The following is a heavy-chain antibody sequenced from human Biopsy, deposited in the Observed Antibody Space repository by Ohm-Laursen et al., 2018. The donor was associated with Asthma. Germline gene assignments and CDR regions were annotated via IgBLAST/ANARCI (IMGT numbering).Heavy chain of an antibody. V-gene: IGHV3-30*18. CDR2: ISFDGSNK. CDR3: AKDVFPGWELRRGPDY. J-gene: IGHJ4*02. CDR1: GFTFGDYW. Sequence: SLRLSCSASGFTFGDYWVSWVRQAPGKGLDWVAVISFDGSNKNYTDSVKGRFTISRDNSRNTLHLQMNSLRAEDTAVYYCAKDVFPGWELRRGPDYWGQGTLVTVSS. D-gene: IGHD1-26*01.